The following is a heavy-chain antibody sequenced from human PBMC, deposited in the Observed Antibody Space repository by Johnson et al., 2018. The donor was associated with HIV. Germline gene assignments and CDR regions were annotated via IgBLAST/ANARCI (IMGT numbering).Heavy chain of an antibody. V-gene: IGHV3-30-3*01. J-gene: IGHJ3*02. CDR1: GFSFSSYA. CDR2: VSYETTNK. CDR3: ARELRGPDAFDI. Sequence: QVQLVESGGGVVQAGRSLRLSCAASGFSFSSYALHWVRQAPGKGLEWVAVVSYETTNKHYADSVKGRFNISRDNSKSTLILQMNGLKDEDTAIYYGARELRGPDAFDIWGQGTMVTVSS.